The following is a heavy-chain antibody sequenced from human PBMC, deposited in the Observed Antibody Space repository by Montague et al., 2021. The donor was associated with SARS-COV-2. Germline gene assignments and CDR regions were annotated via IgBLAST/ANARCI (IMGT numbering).Heavy chain of an antibody. D-gene: IGHD6-19*01. J-gene: IGHJ4*02. Sequence: SETLSLTCTVSGVSIGSYYWSWIRQPPGKGLEWIGYIHGSGATNYSPSLKSRVTITVDTSKTHFSLRLSSVTAADTAVYYCTRACSSVSCNDYWGQGTLVTVSS. V-gene: IGHV4-59*08. CDR1: GVSIGSYY. CDR2: IHGSGAT. CDR3: TRACSSVSCNDY.